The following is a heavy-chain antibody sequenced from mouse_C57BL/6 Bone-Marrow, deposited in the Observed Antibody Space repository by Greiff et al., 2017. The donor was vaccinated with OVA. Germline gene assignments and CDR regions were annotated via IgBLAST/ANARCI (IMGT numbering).Heavy chain of an antibody. D-gene: IGHD2-4*01. CDR1: GYTFTTYP. CDR2: FHPYNDDT. J-gene: IGHJ1*03. V-gene: IGHV1-47*01. Sequence: QVQLKESGAELVKPGASVKMSCKASGYTFTTYPIEWMKQNHGKSLEWIGNFHPYNDDTKYNEKFKGKATLTVEKSSSTVYLELSRLTSDDSAVYYCARGDYDRWYFDVWGTGTTVTVSS. CDR3: ARGDYDRWYFDV.